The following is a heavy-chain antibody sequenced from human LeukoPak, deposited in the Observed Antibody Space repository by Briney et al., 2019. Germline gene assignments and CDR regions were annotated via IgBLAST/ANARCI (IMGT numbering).Heavy chain of an antibody. CDR3: ARRRPGGGSCYRCFDP. V-gene: IGHV4-34*01. J-gene: IGHJ5*02. D-gene: IGHD2-15*01. CDR2: INHSGST. CDR1: GGSFSGYY. Sequence: SETLSLTCAVYGGSFSGYYWSWIRQPPGKGLEWIGEINHSGSTNYNPSLKSRVTISVDTSKNQFSLKLSSVTAADTAVYYCARRRPGGGSCYRCFDPWGQGTLVTVSS.